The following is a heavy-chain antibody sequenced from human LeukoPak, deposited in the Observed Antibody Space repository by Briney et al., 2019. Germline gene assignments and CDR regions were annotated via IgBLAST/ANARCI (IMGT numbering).Heavy chain of an antibody. V-gene: IGHV3-30*18. D-gene: IGHD1-26*01. CDR3: AKDRPGATDY. CDR1: GFTFSSYG. J-gene: IGHJ4*02. Sequence: GGSLRLSCAASGFTFSSYGMHWVRQAPGKGLEWVAVISYDGSNKYYADSVKGRFTISRDNSKNTLYLQMNSLRAEDTAVYYCAKDRPGATDYRGQGTLVTVSS. CDR2: ISYDGSNK.